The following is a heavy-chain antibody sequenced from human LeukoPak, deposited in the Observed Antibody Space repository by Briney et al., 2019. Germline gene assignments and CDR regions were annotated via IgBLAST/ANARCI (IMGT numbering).Heavy chain of an antibody. CDR2: INSDGSSI. CDR3: ARVHRGSGSYYNYFDY. Sequence: GGSLRLSCTASGFTFSSYWMHWVRQAPGKGLVWVSRINSDGSSITYADSVKGRFTISRDNSKNTLYLQMNSLRAEDTAVYYCARVHRGSGSYYNYFDYWGQGTLVTVSS. J-gene: IGHJ4*02. V-gene: IGHV3-74*01. D-gene: IGHD3-10*01. CDR1: GFTFSSYW.